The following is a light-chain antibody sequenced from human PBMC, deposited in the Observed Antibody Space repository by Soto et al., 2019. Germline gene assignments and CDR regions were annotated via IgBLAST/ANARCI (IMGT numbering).Light chain of an antibody. J-gene: IGKJ2*03. Sequence: EIVLTQSPGTLSLSPGERATLSCRASESVSGSYLAWYQHKPGQAPRLLIYGASSRATGIPDRFSGSGSGTDFTLTISRLEPEDFAVYYCQQYGYSVYSFGQGTKLEI. CDR1: ESVSGSY. CDR2: GAS. V-gene: IGKV3-20*01. CDR3: QQYGYSVYS.